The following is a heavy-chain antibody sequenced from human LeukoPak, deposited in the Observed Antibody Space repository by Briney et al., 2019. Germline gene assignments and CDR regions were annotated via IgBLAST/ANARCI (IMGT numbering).Heavy chain of an antibody. CDR3: ARDPEQRYDSSGYYYYYYGMDV. Sequence: SETLSLTCTVSGGFISSYYWSWIRQPAGKGLEWIGRIYTSGSTNYNPSLKSRVTMSVDTSKNQFSLKLSSVTAVDTAVYYCARDPEQRYDSSGYYYYYYGMDVWGQGTTVTVSS. CDR2: IYTSGST. V-gene: IGHV4-4*07. D-gene: IGHD3-22*01. J-gene: IGHJ6*02. CDR1: GGFISSYY.